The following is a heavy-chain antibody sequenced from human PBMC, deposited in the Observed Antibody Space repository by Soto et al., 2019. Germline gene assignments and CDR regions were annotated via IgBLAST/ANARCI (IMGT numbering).Heavy chain of an antibody. CDR3: AKDRGSSQYYYYFYMDV. Sequence: PGGSLRLSCAASGFTFSSYAMSWVRRAPGKGLEWVSAISGSGGSTYYADSVKGRFTISRDNSKNTLYLQMNSLRAEDTAVYYCAKDRGSSQYYYYFYMDVWGKGTTVTVSS. J-gene: IGHJ6*03. CDR2: ISGSGGST. D-gene: IGHD3-16*01. CDR1: GFTFSSYA. V-gene: IGHV3-23*01.